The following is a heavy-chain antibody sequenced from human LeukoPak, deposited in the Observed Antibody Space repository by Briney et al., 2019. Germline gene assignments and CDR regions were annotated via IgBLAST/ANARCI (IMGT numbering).Heavy chain of an antibody. J-gene: IGHJ4*02. CDR1: GGTFSSYA. D-gene: IGHD3-22*01. CDR3: ARDSDYDSSGYYFN. CDR2: IIPIFGIA. V-gene: IGHV1-69*04. Sequence: SVKVSCKASGGTFSSYAISWVRQAPGQGLEWMGRIIPIFGIANYAQKFQGRVTITADKSTSTAYMELSSLGSEDTAVYYCARDSDYDSSGYYFNWGQGTLVTVSS.